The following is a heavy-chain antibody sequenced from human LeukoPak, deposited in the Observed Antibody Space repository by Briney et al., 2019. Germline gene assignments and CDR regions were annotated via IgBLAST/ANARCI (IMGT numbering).Heavy chain of an antibody. J-gene: IGHJ5*02. CDR1: GFTFSSYW. D-gene: IGHD3-10*01. Sequence: GGSLRLSCADSGFTFSSYWMSWVRQAPGKGLEWVANIKQDGSEKYYVDSVKGRFTISRDNAKNSLFLQMNNLRAEDTAVYHCARGGWFFDPWGQGTLVTVSS. V-gene: IGHV3-7*05. CDR2: IKQDGSEK. CDR3: ARGGWFFDP.